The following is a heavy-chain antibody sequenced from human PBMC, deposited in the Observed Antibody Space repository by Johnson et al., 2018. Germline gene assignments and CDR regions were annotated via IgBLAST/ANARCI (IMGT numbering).Heavy chain of an antibody. Sequence: VQLVESGGGLVQPGGSLRLSWSASGFTLSSNHMTWVSQAPGKGLEWVSSIYSDETTYYADSVKGRFTISRDHSKNTLYLQRNSLRAEATAVYYCAKASITMFGVVRTPQYYFDAWGPGIVVTVSS. CDR3: AKASITMFGVVRTPQYYFDA. J-gene: IGHJ4*02. V-gene: IGHV3-53*01. D-gene: IGHD3-3*01. CDR1: GFTLSSNH. CDR2: IYSDETT.